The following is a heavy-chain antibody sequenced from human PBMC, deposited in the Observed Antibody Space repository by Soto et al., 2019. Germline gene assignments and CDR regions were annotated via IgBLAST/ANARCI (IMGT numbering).Heavy chain of an antibody. V-gene: IGHV3-48*02. D-gene: IGHD6-13*01. J-gene: IGHJ6*02. CDR3: AREALELLPPIAAAGPPSYYYYGMDV. CDR1: GFTFSSYS. Sequence: GGSLRLSCAASGFTFSSYSMNWVRQAPGKGLEWVSYISSSSSTIYYADSVKGRFTISRDNAKNSLYLQMNSLRDEDTAVYYCAREALELLPPIAAAGPPSYYYYGMDVWGQGTTVTVSS. CDR2: ISSSSSTI.